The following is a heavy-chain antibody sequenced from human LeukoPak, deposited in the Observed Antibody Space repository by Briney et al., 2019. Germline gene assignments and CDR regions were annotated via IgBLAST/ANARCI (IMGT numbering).Heavy chain of an antibody. Sequence: GASVKVSCKASGGTFSSYAISWVRQAPGQGLEWMGRIIPILGIANYAQKFQGRVTITADKSTSTAYMELSSLRSEDTAVYYCAKDEFPKGPGSYSYFDYWGQGTLVTVSS. J-gene: IGHJ4*02. CDR1: GGTFSSYA. D-gene: IGHD3-10*01. CDR3: AKDEFPKGPGSYSYFDY. V-gene: IGHV1-69*04. CDR2: IIPILGIA.